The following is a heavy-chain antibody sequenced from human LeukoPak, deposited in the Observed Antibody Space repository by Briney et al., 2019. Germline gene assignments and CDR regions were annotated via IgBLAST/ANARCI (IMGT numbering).Heavy chain of an antibody. CDR3: ARESLYSGYDG. V-gene: IGHV3-48*03. CDR1: GFTFSSYE. CDR2: ISTSGSTI. J-gene: IGHJ4*02. D-gene: IGHD5-12*01. Sequence: TGGSLRLSXAASGFTFSSYEMNWVRQAPGKGLEWVSYISTSGSTIYYADSVKGRFTVSRDNAKNSLYLQMNSLRAEDTAVYYCARESLYSGYDGWGQGTLVTVSS.